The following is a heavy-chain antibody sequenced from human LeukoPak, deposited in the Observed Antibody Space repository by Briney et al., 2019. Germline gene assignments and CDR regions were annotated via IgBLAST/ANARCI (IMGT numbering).Heavy chain of an antibody. CDR2: ISGSGDNT. J-gene: IGHJ5*02. V-gene: IGHV3-23*01. CDR1: GFTFSSYA. D-gene: IGHD3-10*01. CDR3: AKDGAYGSGSLYNWFDH. Sequence: GGSLRLSCAASGFTFSSYAMSWVRQAPGKGLEWVSGISGSGDNTYYADSVKGRFTISRDNSKNTLYLQMNRLRAEDTAVYYCAKDGAYGSGSLYNWFDHWGQGILVTVSS.